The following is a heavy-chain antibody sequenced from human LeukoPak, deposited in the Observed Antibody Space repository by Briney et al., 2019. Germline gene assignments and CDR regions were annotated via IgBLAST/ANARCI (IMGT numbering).Heavy chain of an antibody. CDR3: TRRGQGFDY. V-gene: IGHV3-9*01. D-gene: IGHD3-10*01. CDR1: GFSFDEYT. J-gene: IGHJ4*02. CDR2: ISSDSRSV. Sequence: GGSLRLSCVVSGFSFDEYTIHWVRQTPGKALEWVSGISSDSRSVGTADSLKGRYIISRDNAKSTLYLQMNSLRPEDTAVYYCTRRGQGFDYWGQGTLVTVSS.